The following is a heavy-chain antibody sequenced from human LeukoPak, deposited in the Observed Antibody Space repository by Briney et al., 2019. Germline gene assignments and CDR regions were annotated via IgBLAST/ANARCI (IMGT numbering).Heavy chain of an antibody. CDR3: ARRVGGTTSRAFDI. Sequence: GESLEISCKGSGYIFTSYWIAWGRPLPGKGLEWMGIIYPGDSDTKHSPSFQGQLTISAHKSITTPYLQWSSLKASHTAMYYCARRVGGTTSRAFDIWGQGTMVSVSS. CDR1: GYIFTSYW. CDR2: IYPGDSDT. V-gene: IGHV5-51*01. D-gene: IGHD1-26*01. J-gene: IGHJ3*02.